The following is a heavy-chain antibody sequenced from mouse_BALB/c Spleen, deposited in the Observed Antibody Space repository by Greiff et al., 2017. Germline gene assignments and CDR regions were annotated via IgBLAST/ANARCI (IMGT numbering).Heavy chain of an antibody. J-gene: IGHJ3*01. Sequence: VQLQQSGAELVKPGASVKLSCTASGFNIKDTYMHWVKQRPEQGLEWIGRIDPANGNTKYDPKFQGKATITADTSSNTAYLQLSSLTSEDTAVYYCARSHYGSPWFAYWGQGTLVTVSA. D-gene: IGHD1-1*01. CDR1: GFNIKDTY. CDR2: IDPANGNT. V-gene: IGHV14-3*02. CDR3: ARSHYGSPWFAY.